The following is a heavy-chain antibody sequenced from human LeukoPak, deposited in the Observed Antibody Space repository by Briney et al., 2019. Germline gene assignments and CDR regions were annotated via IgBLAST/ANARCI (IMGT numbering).Heavy chain of an antibody. J-gene: IGHJ4*02. D-gene: IGHD2-15*01. CDR1: GFTFSSYG. V-gene: IGHV3-30*02. Sequence: GGSLRLSCAASGFTFSSYGRHWVRQAPGKGLEWVAFIRYDGSNKYYADSVKGRFTISRDNSKNTLYLQMNSLRAEDTAVYYCAKDLHVVAATFFDYWGQGTLVTVSS. CDR2: IRYDGSNK. CDR3: AKDLHVVAATFFDY.